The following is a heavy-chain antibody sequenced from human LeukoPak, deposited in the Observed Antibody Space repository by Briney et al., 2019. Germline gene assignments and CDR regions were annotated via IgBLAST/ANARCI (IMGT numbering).Heavy chain of an antibody. CDR3: WYDFDY. V-gene: IGHV4-59*05. Sequence: SETLSLTCSVSGDSISYFYWSWIRQPPGKGLEWIGSIYHSGSTYYNPSLKSRVTISVDTSKNQFSLKLSSVTAADTAVYYCWYDFDYWGQGTLVTVSS. CDR1: GDSISYFY. CDR2: IYHSGST. J-gene: IGHJ4*02. D-gene: IGHD6-13*01.